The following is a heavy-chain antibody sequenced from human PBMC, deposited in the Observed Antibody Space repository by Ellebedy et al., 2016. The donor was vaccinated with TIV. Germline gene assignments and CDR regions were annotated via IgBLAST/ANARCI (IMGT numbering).Heavy chain of an antibody. D-gene: IGHD5-24*01. CDR3: VRDGGRDGYTYWYFDL. CDR1: RNTFSSYN. CDR2: ISTTSSNI. J-gene: IGHJ2*01. V-gene: IGHV3-48*02. Sequence: GESLKISCAASRNTFSSYNMNWVRQAPGKGLQWVSYISTTSSNIYYADSVKGRFTISRDNAKNSPTLQMDSLRDEDTAVYYCVRDGGRDGYTYWYFDLWGRGTLVTVSS.